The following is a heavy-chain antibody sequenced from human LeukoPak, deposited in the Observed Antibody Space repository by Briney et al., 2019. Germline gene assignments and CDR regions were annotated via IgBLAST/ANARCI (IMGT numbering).Heavy chain of an antibody. CDR1: GYTFSGSY. CDR2: INPNSGDT. J-gene: IGHJ6*03. D-gene: IGHD2-8*01. CDR3: ARSAEHCNNGVCFTDYYMDV. V-gene: IGHV1-2*06. Sequence: ASVKVSCKTSGYTFSGSYIHWVRQAPGQGLEWLGRINPNSGDTNYAQNLHGRVTMTRDTSITTAYMELNSLTSDDTAVYFCARSAEHCNNGVCFTDYYMDVWGKGTTVTISS.